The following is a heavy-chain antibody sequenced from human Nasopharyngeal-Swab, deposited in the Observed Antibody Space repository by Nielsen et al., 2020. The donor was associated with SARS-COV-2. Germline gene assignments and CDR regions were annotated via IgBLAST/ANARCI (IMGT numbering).Heavy chain of an antibody. CDR1: GFTFSSYW. D-gene: IGHD3-10*01. CDR2: INSDGSST. J-gene: IGHJ6*02. Sequence: GGSLRLSCAASGFTFSSYWMHWVRQAPGKGLVWVSRINSDGSSTSYADSVKGRFTISRDNAKNTLYLQMNSLRAEDTAVYYCARDRGGVYYYYGMDVWGQGTTVTVSS. V-gene: IGHV3-74*01. CDR3: ARDRGGVYYYYGMDV.